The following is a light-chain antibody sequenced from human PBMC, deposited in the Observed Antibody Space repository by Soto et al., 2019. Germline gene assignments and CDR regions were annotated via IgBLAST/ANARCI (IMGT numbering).Light chain of an antibody. CDR2: EAS. CDR3: QQYDNVPLT. Sequence: DIQMTQSPSSLSASVGDRVTITCQASQDITNDLNWYQQKPGKAPKVLIYEASNLETGVPSRFSGSGSETDFTFTISSLQPEDIATYFCQQYDNVPLTFGGGTKVEIK. CDR1: QDITND. J-gene: IGKJ4*01. V-gene: IGKV1-33*01.